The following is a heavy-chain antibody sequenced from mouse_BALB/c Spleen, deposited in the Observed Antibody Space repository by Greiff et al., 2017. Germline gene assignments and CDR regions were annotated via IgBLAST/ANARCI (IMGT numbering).Heavy chain of an antibody. D-gene: IGHD2-13*01. Sequence: QVTLKVCGPELVKPGASVKMSCKASGYTFTDYVISWVKQRTGQGLEWIGEIYPGSGSTYYNEKFKGKATLTADKSSNTAYMQLSSLTSEDSAVYCCARSHYDDSAWFAYWGQGTLVTVSA. V-gene: IGHV1-77*01. CDR1: GYTFTDYV. CDR2: IYPGSGST. J-gene: IGHJ3*01. CDR3: ARSHYDDSAWFAY.